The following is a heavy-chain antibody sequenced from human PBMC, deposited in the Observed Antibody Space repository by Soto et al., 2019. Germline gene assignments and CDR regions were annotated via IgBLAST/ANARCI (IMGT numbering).Heavy chain of an antibody. V-gene: IGHV1-3*01. CDR1: GYTFSGSV. D-gene: IGHD4-17*01. J-gene: IGHJ4*02. Sequence: QVQLVQSGAAVKKPGASVKVSCKASGYTFSGSVMHWVRKAPGQGLEWMGWINADNGNTKYSQKFQGRVTMTWDTSASTAYKELSSLRSEDTAIYYCASEIDATTATSLDYWGQGTLVTVSS. CDR3: ASEIDATTATSLDY. CDR2: INADNGNT.